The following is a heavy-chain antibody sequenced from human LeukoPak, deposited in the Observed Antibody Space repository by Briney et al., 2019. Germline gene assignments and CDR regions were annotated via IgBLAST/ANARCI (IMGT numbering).Heavy chain of an antibody. D-gene: IGHD2-21*02. CDR1: GFTFSNYA. Sequence: GESLRLSCAVSGFTFSNYAMSWVRQAPGKGLEWVSSISGSGGSTYYADSVKGRFTISRDGSRNTLYLQMNSLRAEDAAVYYCAGTTCGGDCYSEYWGQGTQVTVSS. CDR2: ISGSGGST. CDR3: AGTTCGGDCYSEY. V-gene: IGHV3-23*01. J-gene: IGHJ4*02.